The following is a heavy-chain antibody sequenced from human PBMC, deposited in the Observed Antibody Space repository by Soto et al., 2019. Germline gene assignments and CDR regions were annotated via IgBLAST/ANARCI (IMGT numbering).Heavy chain of an antibody. CDR1: GFTFSDDY. V-gene: IGHV3-72*01. Sequence: EVQLVESGGGLVQPGGSLRLSCVASGFTFSDDYMDWVRQAPGKGLEWVARSRNKANSYTTEYAASVKGRFIISREDSSNSLCLQMNNLETEDTAVYYCASSRGDYRSFDYWGQGTLATVSS. J-gene: IGHJ4*02. CDR3: ASSRGDYRSFDY. D-gene: IGHD4-17*01. CDR2: SRNKANSYTT.